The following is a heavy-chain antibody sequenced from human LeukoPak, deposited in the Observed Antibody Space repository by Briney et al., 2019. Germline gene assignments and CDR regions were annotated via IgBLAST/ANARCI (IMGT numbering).Heavy chain of an antibody. J-gene: IGHJ4*02. CDR2: IYYSGST. CDR1: GGSISSGDYY. D-gene: IGHD3-10*01. Sequence: SETLSRTCTVSGGSISSGDYYWSWIRQPPGKGLEWIGNIYYSGSTYYNPSLESRLTISVDTSKNQFSLKLSSVTAADTAVYYCASLIRGVIIEVFDYWGQGSLVTVSS. CDR3: ASLIRGVIIEVFDY. V-gene: IGHV4-30-4*01.